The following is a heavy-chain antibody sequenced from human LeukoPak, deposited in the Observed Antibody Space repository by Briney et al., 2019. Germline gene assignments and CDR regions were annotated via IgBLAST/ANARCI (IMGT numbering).Heavy chain of an antibody. V-gene: IGHV4-4*02. CDR3: ARHVSDYGDYLNWFDP. D-gene: IGHD4-17*01. CDR2: IYHSGST. Sequence: PSETLSLTCAVSGGSISSSNWWSWVRQPPGKGLEWIGEIYHSGSTNYNPSLKSRVTISVDTSKNQFSLKLSSVTAADTAVYYCARHVSDYGDYLNWFDPWGQGTLVTVSS. CDR1: GGSISSSNW. J-gene: IGHJ5*02.